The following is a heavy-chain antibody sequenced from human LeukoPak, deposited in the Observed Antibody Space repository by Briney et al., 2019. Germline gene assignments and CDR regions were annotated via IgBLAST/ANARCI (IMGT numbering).Heavy chain of an antibody. J-gene: IGHJ4*02. CDR3: ARGDLRPYSSGWYASFDY. Sequence: AGGSLRLSCSASGFTVSSNYMSWVRQAPGKGLEWVSVIYSGGSTYYADSVKGRFTISRDNSKNTLYLQMNRLRAEDTAVYYCARGDLRPYSSGWYASFDYWGQGTLVTVSS. CDR2: IYSGGST. D-gene: IGHD6-13*01. CDR1: GFTVSSNY. V-gene: IGHV3-66*01.